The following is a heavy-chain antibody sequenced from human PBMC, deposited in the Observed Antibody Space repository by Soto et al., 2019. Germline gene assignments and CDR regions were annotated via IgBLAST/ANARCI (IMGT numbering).Heavy chain of an antibody. J-gene: IGHJ5*02. Sequence: SETLSLTCTVSGGSVSSGSYYWSWIRQPPGKGLEWIGYIYYSGSTNYNPSLKSRVTISVDTSKNQFSLKLSSVTAADTAVYYCARRREAAGLNWFDPWGQGTLVTVSS. CDR1: GGSVSSGSYY. CDR3: ARRREAAGLNWFDP. CDR2: IYYSGST. D-gene: IGHD6-13*01. V-gene: IGHV4-61*01.